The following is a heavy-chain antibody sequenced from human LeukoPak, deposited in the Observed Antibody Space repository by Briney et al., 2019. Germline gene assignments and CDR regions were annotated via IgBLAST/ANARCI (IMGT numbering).Heavy chain of an antibody. Sequence: SQTLSLTCAISGDSVSGNTVTWNWIRQSPSRGLEWLGRTYYRSKWFTDYAVSVKSRITINADTPKNQFSLQLSSLTPEDTAVYFCARVGDPTKYYYAMDVWGQGTTVTVSS. CDR3: ARVGDPTKYYYAMDV. V-gene: IGHV6-1*01. CDR2: TYYRSKWFT. D-gene: IGHD1-26*01. CDR1: GDSVSGNTVT. J-gene: IGHJ6*02.